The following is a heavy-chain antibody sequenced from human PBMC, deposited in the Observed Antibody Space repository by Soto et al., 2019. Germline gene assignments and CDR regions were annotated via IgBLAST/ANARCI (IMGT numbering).Heavy chain of an antibody. CDR2: INPNSGGT. Sequence: NVSCKASGYTFTGYYMHWVRQAPGQGLEWMGWINPNSGGTNYAQKFQGWVTMTRDTSISTAYMELSRLRSEDTAVYYCARVGATTVGGAFDIWGQGTMVTVSS. D-gene: IGHD1-26*01. V-gene: IGHV1-2*04. CDR1: GYTFTGYY. J-gene: IGHJ3*02. CDR3: ARVGATTVGGAFDI.